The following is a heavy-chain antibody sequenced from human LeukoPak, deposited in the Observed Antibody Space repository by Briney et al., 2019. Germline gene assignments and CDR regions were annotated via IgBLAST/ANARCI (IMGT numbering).Heavy chain of an antibody. CDR1: GYTFTGYY. J-gene: IGHJ4*02. V-gene: IGHV1-2*06. CDR2: INPNSGGT. CDR3: AREAYDYVWGSYRRLGY. Sequence: ASVKVSCKASGYTFTGYYMHWVRQAPGQGLEWMGRINPNSGGTNYAQKFQGRVTMTRDTSISTAYMELSRLRSDDTAVYYCAREAYDYVWGSYRRLGYWGQGTLATVSS. D-gene: IGHD3-16*02.